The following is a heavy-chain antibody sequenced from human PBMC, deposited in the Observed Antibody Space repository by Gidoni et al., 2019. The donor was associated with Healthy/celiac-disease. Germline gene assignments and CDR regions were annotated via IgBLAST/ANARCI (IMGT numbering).Heavy chain of an antibody. Sequence: EVQLLESGGGLVQPGGSLRLSCAASGFTFSSYAMSWVRQAPGKGLGWVSAISGSGGSTYYADSVKGRFTISRDNSKNTLYLQMNSLRAEDTAVYYCAKEADGSGWYRYYYYGMDVWGQGTTVTVSS. CDR2: ISGSGGST. V-gene: IGHV3-23*01. D-gene: IGHD6-19*01. J-gene: IGHJ6*02. CDR3: AKEADGSGWYRYYYYGMDV. CDR1: GFTFSSYA.